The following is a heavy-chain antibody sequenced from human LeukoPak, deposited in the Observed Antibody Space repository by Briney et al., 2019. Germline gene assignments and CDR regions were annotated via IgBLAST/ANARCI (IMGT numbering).Heavy chain of an antibody. Sequence: GGSLRLSCAASGFTFSSYAMTWVRQAPGKGLEWVSGIGGSGGVTYYADSVKGRFTISRDNSKNTLYLQMNSLRAEDTAVYYCAKDRGDSSGYFEGYSDYWGQGTLVTVSS. CDR3: AKDRGDSSGYFEGYSDY. CDR2: IGGSGGVT. J-gene: IGHJ4*02. CDR1: GFTFSSYA. V-gene: IGHV3-23*01. D-gene: IGHD3-22*01.